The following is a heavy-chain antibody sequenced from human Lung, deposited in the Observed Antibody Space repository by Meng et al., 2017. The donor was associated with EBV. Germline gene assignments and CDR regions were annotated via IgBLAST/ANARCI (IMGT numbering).Heavy chain of an antibody. V-gene: IGHV3-74*03. CDR2: TNENGAIT. D-gene: IGHD1-14*01. CDR1: GFTFSCYW. Sequence: APLVEYGGDLVQLGGSLALSCAAYGFTFSCYWMHWVRQAPGKGLEWVSRTNENGAITTYADSVKGRFTISRDNAKNTLYLQMNSLRAEDTAMYYCSRDLAGSVDYWGQGTLVTVSS. CDR3: SRDLAGSVDY. J-gene: IGHJ4*02.